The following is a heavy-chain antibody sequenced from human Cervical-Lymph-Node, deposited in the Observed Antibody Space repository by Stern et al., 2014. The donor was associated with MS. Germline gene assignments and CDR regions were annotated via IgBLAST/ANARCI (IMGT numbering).Heavy chain of an antibody. CDR2: IWYDGSDK. J-gene: IGHJ4*02. Sequence: VQLLESGGGVVKPGRSLRLSCAASGFTFSSYGMHWVRQAPGKGLEWVAVIWYDGSDKYYADSVKGRFTISRDNSKNTLYLQMNSLRAEDTAVYYCARSSTVTGIFDYWGQGTLVTGSS. V-gene: IGHV3-33*01. CDR3: ARSSTVTGIFDY. D-gene: IGHD2-21*02. CDR1: GFTFSSYG.